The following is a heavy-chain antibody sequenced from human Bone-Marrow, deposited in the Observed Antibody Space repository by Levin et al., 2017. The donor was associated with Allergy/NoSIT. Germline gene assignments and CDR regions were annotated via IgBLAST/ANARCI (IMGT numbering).Heavy chain of an antibody. J-gene: IGHJ6*02. Sequence: ASVKVSCKASGGTFSNNAFIWVRQAPGQGLEWMGGIIPIYDSPDYAQKFQGRVAIAADKSTNTAYMELSSLRSEDTAVYFCVRGSMATSYYNMDVWGQGTTVTVSS. CDR3: VRGSMATSYYNMDV. D-gene: IGHD5-24*01. CDR1: GGTFSNNA. V-gene: IGHV1-69*06. CDR2: IIPIYDSP.